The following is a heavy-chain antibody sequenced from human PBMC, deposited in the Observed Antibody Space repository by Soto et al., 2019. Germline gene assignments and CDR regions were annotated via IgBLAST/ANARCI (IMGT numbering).Heavy chain of an antibody. CDR1: GYTFSSYG. CDR3: ARDSPPVDY. V-gene: IGHV1-18*01. CDR2: ISGYNGNI. J-gene: IGHJ4*02. Sequence: QVQLVQSGAEVKKPGASVKVSCKASGYTFSSYGISWVRQAPGQGLEWMGWISGYNGNIKYKQKLQGRVTMTTDTATSTAYMERRSLRSEDTAVYYWARDSPPVDYWGQGTLLTVSS.